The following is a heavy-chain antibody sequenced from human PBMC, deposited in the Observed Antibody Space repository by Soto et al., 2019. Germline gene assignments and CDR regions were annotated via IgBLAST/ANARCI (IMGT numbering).Heavy chain of an antibody. CDR2: INPNSGGT. CDR3: ARDRGYSNYVYSYGMDV. D-gene: IGHD4-4*01. Sequence: QVQLVQSGAEVKKPGASVKVSCKASGYTFTGYYMHWVRQAPGQGLEWMGWINPNSGGTNYAQKFQGWVTMTRDTSISTAYMELRRLRSDDTAVYYCARDRGYSNYVYSYGMDVWGQGTTVTVSS. CDR1: GYTFTGYY. V-gene: IGHV1-2*04. J-gene: IGHJ6*02.